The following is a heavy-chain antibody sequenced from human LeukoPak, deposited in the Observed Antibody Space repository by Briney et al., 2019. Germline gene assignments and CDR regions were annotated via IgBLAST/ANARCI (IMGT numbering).Heavy chain of an antibody. Sequence: WGSLRPSCAASGFTFSSYGMHWVRQAPGKGLEWVAVMAYDGSNEYYADSVKGRFTISRDNSKNTLYLQMNSLRTEDTAVYYCAKDRSSSWSFDYWGQGTLVTVSS. CDR1: GFTFSSYG. D-gene: IGHD6-13*01. CDR3: AKDRSSSWSFDY. V-gene: IGHV3-30*18. CDR2: MAYDGSNE. J-gene: IGHJ4*02.